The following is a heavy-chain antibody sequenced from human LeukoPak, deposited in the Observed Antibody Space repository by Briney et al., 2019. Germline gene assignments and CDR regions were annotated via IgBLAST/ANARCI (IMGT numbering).Heavy chain of an antibody. CDR1: GFTFSSYA. CDR2: ISYDGSNK. Sequence: PGGSLRLSCAASGFTFSSYAMHWVRQAPGKGPEWVAVISYDGSNKYYADSVKGRFTISRDNSKNTLYLQMNSLRAEDTAVYYCARDTGGYCSSTSCGGIDYWGQGTLVTVSS. J-gene: IGHJ4*02. CDR3: ARDTGGYCSSTSCGGIDY. D-gene: IGHD2-2*01. V-gene: IGHV3-30-3*01.